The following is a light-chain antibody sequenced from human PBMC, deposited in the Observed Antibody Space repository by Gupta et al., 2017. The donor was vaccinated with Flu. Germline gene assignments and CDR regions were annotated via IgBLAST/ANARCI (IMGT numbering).Light chain of an antibody. Sequence: ERATLSCRARQSVTSNYLAWYQQRPGQSPRLLIYGASSRATGIPDRFSGSGSGTDFTLTISRLEPGDFAVYYCQQYHLSPKTFGQGTKVEVK. V-gene: IGKV3-20*01. J-gene: IGKJ1*01. CDR2: GAS. CDR3: QQYHLSPKT. CDR1: QSVTSNY.